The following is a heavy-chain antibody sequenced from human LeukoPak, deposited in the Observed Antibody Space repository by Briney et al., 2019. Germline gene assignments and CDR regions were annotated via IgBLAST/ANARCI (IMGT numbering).Heavy chain of an antibody. D-gene: IGHD2/OR15-2a*01. CDR1: GYTLTELS. CDR3: ATDLSPPVELGQSY. J-gene: IGHJ4*02. CDR2: FDPEDGET. V-gene: IGHV1-24*01. Sequence: ASVKVSCKVSGYTLTELSMHWVRQAPGKGLEWMGGFDPEDGETIYAQKFQGRVTMTEDTSTDTAYMELSSLRSEDTAVYYCATDLSPPVELGQSYWGQGTLVTVSS.